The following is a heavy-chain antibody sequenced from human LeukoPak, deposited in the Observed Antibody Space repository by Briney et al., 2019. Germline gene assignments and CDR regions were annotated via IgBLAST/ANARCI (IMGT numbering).Heavy chain of an antibody. CDR1: GFTFSSYG. V-gene: IGHV3-33*01. J-gene: IGHJ4*02. Sequence: PGGSLRLSCAASGFTFSSYGMHWVRQAPGKGLEWVAVIWYDGSNKYYADSVKGRFTISRDNSKNTLYLQMNSLRAEDTAVYYCARDLYSGYDPFDYWGQGTLVTVSS. D-gene: IGHD5-12*01. CDR2: IWYDGSNK. CDR3: ARDLYSGYDPFDY.